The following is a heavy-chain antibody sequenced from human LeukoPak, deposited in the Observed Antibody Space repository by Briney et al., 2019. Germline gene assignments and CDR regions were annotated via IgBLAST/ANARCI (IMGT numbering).Heavy chain of an antibody. CDR3: ARLEVTVVATIDY. J-gene: IGHJ4*02. D-gene: IGHD5-12*01. CDR2: ILHDGHNQ. Sequence: PGRSLRLSCAASGFTFSTYSMHWVRQAPGKGLEWVALILHDGHNQYYTESVKGRFTISRDNAKNSLYLQMNSLRAGDTAVYYCARLEVTVVATIDYWGQGTLVTVSS. V-gene: IGHV3-30*04. CDR1: GFTFSTYS.